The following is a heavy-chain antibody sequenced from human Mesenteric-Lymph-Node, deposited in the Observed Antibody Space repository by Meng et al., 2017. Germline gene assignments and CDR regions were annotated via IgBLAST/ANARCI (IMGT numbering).Heavy chain of an antibody. J-gene: IGHJ4*02. CDR2: INHSGST. D-gene: IGHD6-13*01. CDR1: GGSFSGYY. Sequence: QVQLQQWGAGLLKPSETLPLPCAVYGGSFSGYYWSWIRQPPGKGLEWIGEINHSGSTNYNPSLKSRVTISVDTSKNQFSLKLSSVTAADTAVYYCARGSSSSWYFGYWGQGTLVTVSS. V-gene: IGHV4-34*01. CDR3: ARGSSSSWYFGY.